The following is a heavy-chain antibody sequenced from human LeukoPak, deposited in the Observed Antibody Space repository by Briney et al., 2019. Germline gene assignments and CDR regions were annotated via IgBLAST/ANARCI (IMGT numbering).Heavy chain of an antibody. CDR1: GFTFSSYE. Sequence: GGSLRLSCAAPGFTFSSYEMNWVRQAPGKGLEWVSYISSSGSTIYYADSVKGRFTISRDNAKNSLYLQMNSLRAEDTAVYYCEREVTTVTDYWGQGTLVTVSS. J-gene: IGHJ4*02. D-gene: IGHD4-17*01. CDR2: ISSSGSTI. V-gene: IGHV3-48*03. CDR3: EREVTTVTDY.